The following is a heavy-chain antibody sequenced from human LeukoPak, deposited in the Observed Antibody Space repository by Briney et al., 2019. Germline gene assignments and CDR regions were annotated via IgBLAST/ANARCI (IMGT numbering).Heavy chain of an antibody. J-gene: IGHJ3*02. CDR1: GGSISTYY. CDR3: ARTVGALYDAFNI. CDR2: IYYSGST. D-gene: IGHD1-26*01. Sequence: PSETLSLTCTVSGGSISTYYWSWIRQPPGKGQEWIGYIYYSGSTNYNPSLKSRVTISVDTSKNQFSLKLSSVTAADTAVYYCARTVGALYDAFNIWGQGTMVTVSS. V-gene: IGHV4-59*08.